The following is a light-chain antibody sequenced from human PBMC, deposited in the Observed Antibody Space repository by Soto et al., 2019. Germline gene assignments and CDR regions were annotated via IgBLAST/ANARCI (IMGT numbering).Light chain of an antibody. Sequence: QSVLTQPPSVSAAPGQMVTVSCSGSSSNIGNNYVAWYQHLPGTAPKLLIYDSNKRPSGIPDRFSGSKSGTSATLGITGLQTGDEADYYCGAWDTSLSAVVFGGGTKVTVL. CDR2: DSN. CDR3: GAWDTSLSAVV. CDR1: SSNIGNNY. V-gene: IGLV1-51*01. J-gene: IGLJ2*01.